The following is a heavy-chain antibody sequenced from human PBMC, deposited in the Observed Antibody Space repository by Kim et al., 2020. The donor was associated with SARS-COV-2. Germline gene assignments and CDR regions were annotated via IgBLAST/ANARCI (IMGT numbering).Heavy chain of an antibody. CDR1: GGSIRNYY. Sequence: SETLSLTCTISGGSIRNYYWTWVRQPPGKGLDWIGYIYSSGTTKYNPSPKKRVTMSVDTSKNQLSLQLTSVTAAYTAVFYFSSAAPASCFYLFWGDATVV. CDR3: SSAAPASCFYLF. V-gene: IGHV4-59*01. CDR2: IYSSGTT. J-gene: IGHJ1*01. D-gene: IGHD3-16*01.